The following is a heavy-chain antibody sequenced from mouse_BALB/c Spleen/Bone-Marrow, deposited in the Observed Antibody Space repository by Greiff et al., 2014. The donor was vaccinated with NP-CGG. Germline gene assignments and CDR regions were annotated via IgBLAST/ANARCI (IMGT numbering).Heavy chain of an antibody. CDR1: GYTFTEYI. J-gene: IGHJ4*01. D-gene: IGHD1-1*01. V-gene: IGHV1-62-2*01. Sequence: QVQLQQPGAELVKPGASVKLSCKASGYTFTEYIIHWVKQRSGQGLEWIGWFYPGSGSIKYNEKSKDKATLTADKSSSTVYMELSRLTSEDSAVYFCARHEKANYGNYAMDYWGQGTSVTVSS. CDR2: FYPGSGSI. CDR3: ARHEKANYGNYAMDY.